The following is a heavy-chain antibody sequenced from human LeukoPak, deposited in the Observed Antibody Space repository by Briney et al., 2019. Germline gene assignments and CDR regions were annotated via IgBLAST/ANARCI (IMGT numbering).Heavy chain of an antibody. CDR3: AKRGYTYGVHFDY. Sequence: GSLRLSCAASGFTFSSYAMHWVRQAPGKGLEWVAVISYDGSNIYYADSVKGRFTVSRDNSKNTLYVQMDSLRAEDTAVYYCAKRGYTYGVHFDYGGQGALVTVSS. CDR2: ISYDGSNI. V-gene: IGHV3-30*04. D-gene: IGHD5-18*01. J-gene: IGHJ4*02. CDR1: GFTFSSYA.